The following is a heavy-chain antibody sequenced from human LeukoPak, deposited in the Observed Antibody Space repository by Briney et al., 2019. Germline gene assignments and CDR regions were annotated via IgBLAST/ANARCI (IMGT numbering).Heavy chain of an antibody. CDR3: ARDLTMIVVVTSTRYDY. D-gene: IGHD3-22*01. V-gene: IGHV1-2*02. CDR2: INPNSGGT. Sequence: ASVKVSCKASGYTFTGYYMHWVRQAPGQGLEWMGWINPNSGGTNYAQKFQGRVTMTRDTSISTAYMELSRLRSDDTAVYYCARDLTMIVVVTSTRYDYWGQGTLVTVPS. CDR1: GYTFTGYY. J-gene: IGHJ4*02.